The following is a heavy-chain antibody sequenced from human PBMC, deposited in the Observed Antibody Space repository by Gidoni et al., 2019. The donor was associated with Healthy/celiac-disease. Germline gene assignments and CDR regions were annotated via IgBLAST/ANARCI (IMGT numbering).Heavy chain of an antibody. D-gene: IGHD3-10*01. CDR3: ARDLGSGGSFDY. V-gene: IGHV1-46*01. CDR1: GYTFTSYY. CDR2: INPRGGSK. J-gene: IGHJ4*02. Sequence: QVQLAQSGAEVKKPGASVKVSCKASGYTFTSYYMHWVRQAPGQGCECLGIINPRGGSKSYAQKFKGRVTMTRYRSTSTVYLELSSLRSEDTAVYYCARDLGSGGSFDYWCQGTLVTVSS.